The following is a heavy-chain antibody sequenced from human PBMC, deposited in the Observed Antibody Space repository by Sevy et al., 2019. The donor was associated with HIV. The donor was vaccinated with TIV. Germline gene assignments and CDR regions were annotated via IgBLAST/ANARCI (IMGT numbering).Heavy chain of an antibody. CDR2: IKSKTEGGTT. J-gene: IGHJ4*02. Sequence: GGSLRLSCAASGFPFSSYAMSWVRQAPGKGLEWVGHIKSKTEGGTTDYAAPVKGRFTISRDDSRNTLDLQMNSLKAEDTALYYCTTGGSILQHWGQGTLVTVSS. CDR1: GFPFSSYA. D-gene: IGHD3-16*01. CDR3: TTGGSILQH. V-gene: IGHV3-15*01.